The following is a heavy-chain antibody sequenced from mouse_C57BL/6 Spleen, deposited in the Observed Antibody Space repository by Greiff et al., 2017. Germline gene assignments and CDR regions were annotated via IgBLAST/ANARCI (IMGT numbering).Heavy chain of an antibody. CDR2: INPNNGGT. CDR1: GYTFTDYN. V-gene: IGHV1-22*01. J-gene: IGHJ3*01. D-gene: IGHD1-1*01. Sequence: EVQLQQSGPELVKPGASVKMSCKASGYTFTDYNMHWVKQSHGKSLERIGYINPNNGGTSYNQKFKGKATLTVNKSSSTAYMELRSLTSEDSAVYYCAREDYYGSGRFAYWGQGTLVTVSA. CDR3: AREDYYGSGRFAY.